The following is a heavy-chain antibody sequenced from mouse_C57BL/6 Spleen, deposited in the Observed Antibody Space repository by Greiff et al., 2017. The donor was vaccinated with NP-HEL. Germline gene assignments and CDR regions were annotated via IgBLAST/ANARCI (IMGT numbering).Heavy chain of an antibody. CDR3: ARPSTRGDY. CDR2: IPPNSGST. Sequence: VQLQQPGAELVKPGASVKLSCKASGYTFTSYWMHWVKQRPGQGLEWIGMIPPNSGSTNYNEKFKSKATLTVAKSSSTAYMQLSSMTSEDSAVYYCARPSTRGDYWGQGTTLTVSS. CDR1: GYTFTSYW. J-gene: IGHJ2*01. V-gene: IGHV1-64*01.